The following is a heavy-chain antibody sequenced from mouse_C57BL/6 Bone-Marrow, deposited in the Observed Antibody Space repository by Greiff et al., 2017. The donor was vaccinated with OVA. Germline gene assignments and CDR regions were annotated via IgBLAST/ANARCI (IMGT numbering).Heavy chain of an antibody. CDR2: IHPNSGST. CDR3: ARWGSRDYAMDY. CDR1: GYTFTSYW. V-gene: IGHV1-64*01. J-gene: IGHJ4*01. Sequence: QVQLQQPGAELVKPGASVKLSCKASGYTFTSYWMHWVKQRPGQGLEWIGMIHPNSGSTNYNEKFKSKATLTVDNSSSTAYMQLSSLTSEDSAVYYCARWGSRDYAMDYWGQGTSVTVSS.